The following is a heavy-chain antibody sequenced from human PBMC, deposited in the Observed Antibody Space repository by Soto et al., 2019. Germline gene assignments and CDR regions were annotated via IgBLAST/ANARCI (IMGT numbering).Heavy chain of an antibody. CDR1: GYPFTSYG. V-gene: IGHV1-18*01. J-gene: IGHJ6*02. CDR3: ARDLELTVTTGWYYYGMDV. Sequence: QVQLVRSGAEVKKPGASVKFSGRASGYPFTSYGISWVRQAPGQGLEGMGWISAYNGNTNYAQKLQGRVTMTTDTSTSTAYMELRSLRSDDTAVYYCARDLELTVTTGWYYYGMDVWGQGTTVTVSS. CDR2: ISAYNGNT. D-gene: IGHD4-17*01.